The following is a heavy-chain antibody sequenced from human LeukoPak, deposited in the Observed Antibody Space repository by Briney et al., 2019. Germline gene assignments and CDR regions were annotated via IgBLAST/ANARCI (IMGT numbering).Heavy chain of an antibody. Sequence: GGSLRLSCAASGLTFSSYWMHWVRQAPGKGLVWVSRINSDGSSTSYADSVKGRFTISRDNAKNTLYLQMNSLRAEDTAVYYCAQAVGAPNLGWRQGTLVTVSS. D-gene: IGHD1-26*01. J-gene: IGHJ4*02. CDR3: AQAVGAPNLG. CDR1: GLTFSSYW. CDR2: INSDGSST. V-gene: IGHV3-74*01.